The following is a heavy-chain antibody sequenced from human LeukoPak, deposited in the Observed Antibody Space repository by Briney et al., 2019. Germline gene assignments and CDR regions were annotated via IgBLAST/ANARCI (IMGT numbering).Heavy chain of an antibody. Sequence: SETLSLTCAVYDGSFSGYYWSWISQPPGKWLEWSGEINLSGSTHYNPSLKTLVTISVDTSKNQFSLKLSSVTAADTAVYCCARDLSGSYRGGSAFDIWGEGTMVTVSS. J-gene: IGHJ3*02. CDR3: ARDLSGSYRGGSAFDI. CDR1: DGSFSGYY. CDR2: INLSGST. V-gene: IGHV4-34*01. D-gene: IGHD1-26*01.